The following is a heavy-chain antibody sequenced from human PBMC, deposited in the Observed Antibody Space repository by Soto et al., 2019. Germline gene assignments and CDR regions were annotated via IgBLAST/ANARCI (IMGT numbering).Heavy chain of an antibody. CDR1: GFTFSSYA. Sequence: GGSLRLSCAASGFTFSSYAMSWVRQAPGKGLEWVSAISGSGGSTYYADSVKGRFTISRDNSKNTLYLQMNSLRAEDTAVYYCAKDYYDSSGYYGGRDAFDIWGQGTMVTVSS. CDR2: ISGSGGST. CDR3: AKDYYDSSGYYGGRDAFDI. V-gene: IGHV3-23*01. J-gene: IGHJ3*02. D-gene: IGHD3-22*01.